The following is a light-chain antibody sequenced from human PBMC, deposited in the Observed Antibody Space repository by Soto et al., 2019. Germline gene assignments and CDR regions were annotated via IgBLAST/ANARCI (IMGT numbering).Light chain of an antibody. V-gene: IGLV2-14*01. CDR2: DVS. CDR3: SSYTSSSPS. Sequence: QPASVSGSPGQSITISCTGTSSDVGGYNYVSWYQQHPGKAPKLMIYDVSNRPSGVSNRFSGSKSGNTASLTISGLQAEDEADYYCSSYTSSSPSFGTGTKLTVL. CDR1: SSDVGGYNY. J-gene: IGLJ1*01.